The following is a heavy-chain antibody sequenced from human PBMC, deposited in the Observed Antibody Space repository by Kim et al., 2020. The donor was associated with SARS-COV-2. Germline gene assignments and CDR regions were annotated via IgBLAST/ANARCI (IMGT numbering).Heavy chain of an antibody. Sequence: GGSLRLSCSAAGFTFSDYYMSWIRQAPGKGLEWISYISSSGTYTQYADSLKGRFTISRDNAKDSFYLQVKGLRADDAAMYYCERVPVGSSSWYYFDYWGQGTLVTVS. CDR1: GFTFSDYY. J-gene: IGHJ4*02. CDR3: ERVPVGSSSWYYFDY. D-gene: IGHD6-13*01. CDR2: ISSSGTYT. V-gene: IGHV3-11*05.